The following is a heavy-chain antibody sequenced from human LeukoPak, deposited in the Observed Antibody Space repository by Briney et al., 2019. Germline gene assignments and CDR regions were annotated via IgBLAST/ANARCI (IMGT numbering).Heavy chain of an antibody. CDR1: GYTFTSYD. CDR2: MNPNSSNT. Sequence: ASVKVSCKASGYTFTSYDINWVRQATGQGLEWMGWMNPNSSNTGYAQKFQGRVTMTRNTSISTAYMELSSLRSEDTAVYYCARGRTGSSGYYLDYWGQGTLVTVSS. J-gene: IGHJ4*02. CDR3: ARGRTGSSGYYLDY. D-gene: IGHD3-22*01. V-gene: IGHV1-8*01.